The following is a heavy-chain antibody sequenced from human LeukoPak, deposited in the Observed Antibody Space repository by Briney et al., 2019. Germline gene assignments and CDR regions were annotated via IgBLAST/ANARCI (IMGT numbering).Heavy chain of an antibody. Sequence: SETLSLTCTVSGGSISSYYWSWIRQPPGKGLEWIGYIYYSGSTNYNPSLKSRVTISVDTSKNQFSLKLSSVTAADMAVYYCARVRSSIAARRGFFDYWGQGTLVTVSS. J-gene: IGHJ4*02. CDR1: GGSISSYY. CDR2: IYYSGST. D-gene: IGHD6-6*01. V-gene: IGHV4-59*01. CDR3: ARVRSSIAARRGFFDY.